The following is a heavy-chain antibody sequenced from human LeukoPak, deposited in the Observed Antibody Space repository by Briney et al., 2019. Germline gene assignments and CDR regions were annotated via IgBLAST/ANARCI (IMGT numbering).Heavy chain of an antibody. D-gene: IGHD1-26*01. CDR2: IIPIFGTA. CDR1: GGTFSSYA. Sequence: SVKVSCKASGGTFSSYAISWVRQAPGQGLEWMGRIIPIFGTANYAQKFQVRVTITTDESTSTACMELSSLRSEDTAVYYCARGGPVGAYFDYWGQGTLVTVSS. J-gene: IGHJ4*02. CDR3: ARGGPVGAYFDY. V-gene: IGHV1-69*05.